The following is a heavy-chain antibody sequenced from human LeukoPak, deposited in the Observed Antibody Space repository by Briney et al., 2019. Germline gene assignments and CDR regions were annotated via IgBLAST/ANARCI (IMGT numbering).Heavy chain of an antibody. D-gene: IGHD2-2*01. Sequence: ASVKVSCTASGYTFTDYYMHWVRQAPGQGFEWMGWINPNDGDTNYAQKFQGRVTMTRDTSISTAHMEVSRLRSDDTAVYYCARANFLYCSSTTCLFDYWGQGTLVTVSS. J-gene: IGHJ4*02. CDR1: GYTFTDYY. V-gene: IGHV1-2*02. CDR3: ARANFLYCSSTTCLFDY. CDR2: INPNDGDT.